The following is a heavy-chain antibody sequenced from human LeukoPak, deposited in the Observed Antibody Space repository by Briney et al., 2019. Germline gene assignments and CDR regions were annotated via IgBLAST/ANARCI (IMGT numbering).Heavy chain of an antibody. CDR2: ICDSGGCT. CDR3: AKLDLTDGNSHY. V-gene: IGHV3-23*01. Sequence: GGSLRLSCAASGFTFSSSALTWVRQAPGKGLEWVSSICDSGGCTYYADSVKGWFTISRDNSKDTLYLQLNSLRAEDTALYYCAKLDLTDGNSHYWGQGTLVTVSS. J-gene: IGHJ4*02. D-gene: IGHD4-23*01. CDR1: GFTFSSSA.